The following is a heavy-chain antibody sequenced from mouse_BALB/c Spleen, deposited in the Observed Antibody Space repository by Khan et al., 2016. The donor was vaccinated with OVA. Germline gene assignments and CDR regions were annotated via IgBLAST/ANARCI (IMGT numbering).Heavy chain of an antibody. Sequence: QVQLKQSGPGLVQPSQSLSITCTVSGFSLTDYSVHWVRQSPGKGLEWLGVIWSAGSTDYNAAFISRLTSSKDNSRSQVFFKMNSLQPNDTAIYYCARRGYDYGRGALFAYWGQGTLVTVSA. CDR1: GFSLTDYS. V-gene: IGHV2-2*02. D-gene: IGHD2-4*01. CDR2: IWSAGST. CDR3: ARRGYDYGRGALFAY. J-gene: IGHJ3*01.